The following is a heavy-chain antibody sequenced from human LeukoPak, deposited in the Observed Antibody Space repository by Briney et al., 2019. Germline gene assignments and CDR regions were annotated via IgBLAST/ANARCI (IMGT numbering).Heavy chain of an antibody. CDR1: GGSISSGGYS. CDR3: ASSHLGYCSGGSCLGAFDI. V-gene: IGHV4-30-2*01. CDR2: IYHSGST. D-gene: IGHD2-15*01. Sequence: SQTLSLTCAVSGGSISSGGYSWSWIRQPPGKGLEWIGYIYHSGSTYYNPSLKSRVTISVDRPKNQFSLKLSSVTAADTAVYYCASSHLGYCSGGSCLGAFDIWGQGTMVTVSS. J-gene: IGHJ3*02.